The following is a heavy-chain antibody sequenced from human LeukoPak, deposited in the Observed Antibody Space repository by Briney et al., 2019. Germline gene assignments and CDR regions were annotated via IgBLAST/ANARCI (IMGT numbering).Heavy chain of an antibody. V-gene: IGHV3-66*01. J-gene: IGHJ4*02. CDR1: GFTVSSNF. CDR3: AREDAGGTYSFDY. CDR2: IYTSGIT. Sequence: GGSLRLSCAVSGFTVSSNFMSWVRQAPGKGPEWVSVIYTSGITYYADSVRGGFTISRDNSKNTLYLQMDSLTAEDTAVYYCAREDAGGTYSFDYWGQGTLVTVSS. D-gene: IGHD1-26*01.